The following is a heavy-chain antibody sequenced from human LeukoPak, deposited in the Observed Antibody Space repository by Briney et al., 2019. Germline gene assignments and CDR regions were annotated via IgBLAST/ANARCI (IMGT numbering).Heavy chain of an antibody. D-gene: IGHD4-17*01. CDR2: IYYSGST. CDR1: GGSVSSGSYY. J-gene: IGHJ3*02. Sequence: SETLSLTCTVSGGSVSSGSYYWSWIRQPPGKGLEWMGYIYYSGSTNYNPSLKSRVTISVDTSKNQFSLKLSSVTAADTAVYYCARAAERDYGDPDAFDIWGQGTMVTVSS. V-gene: IGHV4-61*01. CDR3: ARAAERDYGDPDAFDI.